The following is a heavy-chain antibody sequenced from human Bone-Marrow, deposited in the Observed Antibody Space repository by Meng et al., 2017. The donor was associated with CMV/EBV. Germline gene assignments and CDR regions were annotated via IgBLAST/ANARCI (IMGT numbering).Heavy chain of an antibody. CDR3: VKAEGYGSSTSSYSAFYI. J-gene: IGHJ3*02. V-gene: IGHV3-9*01. CDR1: GFTFDDYA. D-gene: IGHD2-2*02. Sequence: SLSLSCAASGFTFDDYAMHWGGQAPGKGLEWVAGISWNSGSIGYADSVKGRFTISRDNAKNSLYLQMNSLRAEDTALYYCVKAEGYGSSTSSYSAFYIWGQGTMVTVSS. CDR2: ISWNSGSI.